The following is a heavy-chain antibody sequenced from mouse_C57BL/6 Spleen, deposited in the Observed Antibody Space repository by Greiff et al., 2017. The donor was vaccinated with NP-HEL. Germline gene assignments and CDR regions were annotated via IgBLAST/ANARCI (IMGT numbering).Heavy chain of an antibody. D-gene: IGHD2-3*01. Sequence: VQLQQSGTELVKPGASVKLSCKASGYTFTSYWMHWVKQRPGQGLEWIGNINPSNGGTNYNEKFKSKATLTVDKSSSTAYMQLSSLTSEDSAVYYCASSGYYERAWFAYWGQGTLVTVSA. CDR1: GYTFTSYW. CDR2: INPSNGGT. J-gene: IGHJ3*01. V-gene: IGHV1-53*01. CDR3: ASSGYYERAWFAY.